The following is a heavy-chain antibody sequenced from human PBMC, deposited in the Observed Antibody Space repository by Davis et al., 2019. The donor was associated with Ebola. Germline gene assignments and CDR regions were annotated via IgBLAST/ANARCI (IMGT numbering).Heavy chain of an antibody. V-gene: IGHV4-59*01. CDR3: ARGGRHYYDSSGYDN. CDR2: IYYSGST. CDR1: GGSISSYY. D-gene: IGHD3-22*01. Sequence: SETLSLTCTVSGGSISSYYWSWIRQPPGKGLEWIGYIYYSGSTNYNPSLKSRVTISVDTSKNQFSLELSSVTAADTAVYYCARGGRHYYDSSGYDNWGQGTLVTVSS. J-gene: IGHJ4*02.